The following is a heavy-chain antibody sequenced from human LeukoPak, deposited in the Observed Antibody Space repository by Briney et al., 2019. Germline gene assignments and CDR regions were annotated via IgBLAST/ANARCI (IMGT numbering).Heavy chain of an antibody. J-gene: IGHJ5*02. V-gene: IGHV4-31*03. CDR3: VRSHPFDH. CDR2: IYYSGGT. CDR1: GTSIGSGRHY. Sequence: SQTLSLTCTVSGTSIGSGRHYWSWLRQHPGKGLEWIGYIYYSGGTYTTPSLKSRVTMSVDTSKNQFSLKLNSVTAADTAVYYCVRSHPFDHWGQGTLVIVSS.